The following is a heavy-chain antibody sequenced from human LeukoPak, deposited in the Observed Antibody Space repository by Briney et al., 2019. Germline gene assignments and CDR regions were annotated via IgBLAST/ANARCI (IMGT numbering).Heavy chain of an antibody. D-gene: IGHD3-10*01. CDR1: GYVFTSFS. CDR3: ARTMVRGVIMGFDY. Sequence: ASVKVSCKASGYVFTSFSIHWVRQAPGQRLEWMGWINAGNGNTKYSQKFQGRVTITRDTSASTAYMELSSLRSEDTAVYYCARTMVRGVIMGFDYWGQGTLVTVSS. CDR2: INAGNGNT. J-gene: IGHJ4*02. V-gene: IGHV1-3*01.